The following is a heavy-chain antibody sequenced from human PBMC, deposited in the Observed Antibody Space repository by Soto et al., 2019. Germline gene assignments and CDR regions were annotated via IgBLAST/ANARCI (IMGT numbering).Heavy chain of an antibody. D-gene: IGHD3-9*01. CDR3: AKSNGGDILAGVIYYYYYGMDV. Sequence: GGSLRLSCAASGFTFSNYWMHWVRQAPGKGLEWVSAISGSGGSTYYADSVKGRFTISRDNSKNTLYLQMNSLRAEDTAVYYCAKSNGGDILAGVIYYYYYGMDVWGQGTTGTV. CDR1: GFTFSNYW. J-gene: IGHJ6*02. CDR2: ISGSGGST. V-gene: IGHV3-23*01.